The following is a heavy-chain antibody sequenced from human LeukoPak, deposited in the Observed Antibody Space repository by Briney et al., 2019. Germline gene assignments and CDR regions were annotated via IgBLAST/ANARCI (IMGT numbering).Heavy chain of an antibody. V-gene: IGHV1-69*05. CDR1: GGTFSSYA. CDR2: IIPIFGTA. J-gene: IGHJ3*02. CDR3: ASYYDSSGYYYIAFDI. Sequence: SVKVSCKASGGTFSSYAISWVRQAPGQGLEWMGRIIPIFGTANYAQKFQGRVTITTDESTSTAYMELSSLRSVDTAVYYCASYYDSSGYYYIAFDIWGQGTMVTVSS. D-gene: IGHD3-22*01.